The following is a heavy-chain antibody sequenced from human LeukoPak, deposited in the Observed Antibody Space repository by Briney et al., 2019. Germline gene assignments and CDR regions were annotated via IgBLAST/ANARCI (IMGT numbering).Heavy chain of an antibody. CDR2: MRYGGTDE. D-gene: IGHD3-10*01. V-gene: IGHV3-30*02. J-gene: IGHJ3*02. CDR3: ARNRAFGTFDAFDM. CDR1: GFTFNDHG. Sequence: GGFLRLSCVASGFTFNDHGMHWVRQAPGKGLEWLAFMRYGGTDESYGASVRGRLTISRDDSLNTVYLQMDSLGHDDTAVYYCARNRAFGTFDAFDMWGQGTMVTVSS.